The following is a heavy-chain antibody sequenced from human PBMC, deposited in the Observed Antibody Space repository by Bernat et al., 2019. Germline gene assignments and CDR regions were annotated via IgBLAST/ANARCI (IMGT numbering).Heavy chain of an antibody. D-gene: IGHD3-22*01. J-gene: IGHJ4*01. CDR2: ISGDGGRT. CDR3: AQDRNYYHSSGYVPRI. CDR1: GFKFDDYA. Sequence: EVQLVESGGGVVQPGGSLRLSCAASGFKFDDYAMHWVRQPPGKGLEWISVISGDGGRTYYADSVKGRFTISRDNNKNSLYLQMNSLRTEDTSFYYCAQDRNYYHSSGYVPRIWRHATLVTVSS. V-gene: IGHV3-43*02.